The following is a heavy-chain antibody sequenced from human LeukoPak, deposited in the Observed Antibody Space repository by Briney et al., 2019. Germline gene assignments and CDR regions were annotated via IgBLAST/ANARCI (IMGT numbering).Heavy chain of an antibody. Sequence: SVKVSCKASGYTFTGYYMHWVRQAPGQGLEWMGRIIPILGIANYAQKFQGRVTITADKSTSTAYMELSSLRSEDTAVYYCARTGSGTLPFDYWGQGTLVTVSS. J-gene: IGHJ4*02. D-gene: IGHD3-10*01. CDR2: IIPILGIA. V-gene: IGHV1-69*02. CDR1: GYTFTGYY. CDR3: ARTGSGTLPFDY.